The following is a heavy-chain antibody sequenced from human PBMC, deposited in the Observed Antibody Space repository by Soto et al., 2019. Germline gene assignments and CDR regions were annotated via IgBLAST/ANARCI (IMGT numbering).Heavy chain of an antibody. J-gene: IGHJ4*02. V-gene: IGHV3-23*01. CDR3: AKAPGSGSYYNGGIFDY. Sequence: PGGSLRLSCAASGFTFSSYAMSWVRQAPGKGLEWVSAISGSGGSTYYADSVKGRFTISRDNSKNTLYLQMNSLRAEDTAVYYCAKAPGSGSYYNGGIFDYWGQGTLVTVYS. CDR1: GFTFSSYA. D-gene: IGHD3-10*01. CDR2: ISGSGGST.